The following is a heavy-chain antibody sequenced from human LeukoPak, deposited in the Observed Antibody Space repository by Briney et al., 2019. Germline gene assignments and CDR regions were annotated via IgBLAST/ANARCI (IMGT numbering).Heavy chain of an antibody. CDR1: GYTFTGYY. D-gene: IGHD4-17*01. J-gene: IGHJ4*02. Sequence: ASVKVSCKASGYTFTGYYMHWVRQAPGQGLEWMGWINPNSGGTNYAQKFRGRVTMTRDTSISTAYMELSSLRSEDTAVYCCARDLMTTVTGGVYWGQGTLVTVSS. CDR2: INPNSGGT. V-gene: IGHV1-2*02. CDR3: ARDLMTTVTGGVY.